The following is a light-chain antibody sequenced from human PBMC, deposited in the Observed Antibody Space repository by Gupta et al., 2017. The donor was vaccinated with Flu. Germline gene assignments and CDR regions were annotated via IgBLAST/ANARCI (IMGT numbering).Light chain of an antibody. V-gene: IGKV3-11*01. Sequence: EIVLTQSPATLSLSPGERATLSCRASQSVSSYLAWYQPKPGQAPRLLSYDASNRATGIPARLSGRGSGTDFTLTISSLEPEDFAVYYCQQRSNWPPMYTFGQGTKLEIK. J-gene: IGKJ2*01. CDR3: QQRSNWPPMYT. CDR2: DAS. CDR1: QSVSSY.